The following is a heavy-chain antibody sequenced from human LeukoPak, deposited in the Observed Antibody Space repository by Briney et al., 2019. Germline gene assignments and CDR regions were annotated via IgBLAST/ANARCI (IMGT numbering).Heavy chain of an antibody. D-gene: IGHD2-15*01. CDR2: ISYGGST. CDR1: GASISSGGYY. V-gene: IGHV4-31*03. Sequence: KPSETLSLTCTVSGASISSGGYYWSWIRQHPGKGLEWIGYISYGGSTYYNPSLKSRVTISVDTSKNQFSLKLNSVTAADTAVYYCAKQAVEGWYLGQFDYWGQGTLVTVSS. CDR3: AKQAVEGWYLGQFDY. J-gene: IGHJ4*02.